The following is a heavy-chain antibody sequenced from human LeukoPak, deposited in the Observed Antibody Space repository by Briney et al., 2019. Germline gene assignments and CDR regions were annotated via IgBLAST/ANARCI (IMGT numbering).Heavy chain of an antibody. CDR3: AKDPYGTRYFDY. CDR2: LSGSGYNT. CDR1: GFTFSSHA. Sequence: GGSLRLSCAASGFTFSSHALSWVRQAPGKGLEWVSSLSGSGYNTYYADSVKGRFTISRDSSKNTVYLQMNSLRAEDTAVYYCAKDPYGTRYFDYWGQGTLVTVSS. V-gene: IGHV3-23*01. D-gene: IGHD2-2*01. J-gene: IGHJ4*02.